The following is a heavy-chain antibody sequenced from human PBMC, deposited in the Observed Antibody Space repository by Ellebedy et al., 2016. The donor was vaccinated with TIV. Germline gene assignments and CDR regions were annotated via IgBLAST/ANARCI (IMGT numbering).Heavy chain of an antibody. V-gene: IGHV6-1*01. CDR1: GDSVSSNAVA. Sequence: SQTLSLTCAISGDSVSSNAVAWHWIRQSPSRGLEWLGRTYYRSKWYNEYAVSVKSRITINPDTSKNQFSLQLNSLTPEDQALYYCARRSSRNVMDVWGQGTTVTVSS. CDR3: ARRSSRNVMDV. D-gene: IGHD6-13*01. J-gene: IGHJ6*02. CDR2: TYYRSKWYN.